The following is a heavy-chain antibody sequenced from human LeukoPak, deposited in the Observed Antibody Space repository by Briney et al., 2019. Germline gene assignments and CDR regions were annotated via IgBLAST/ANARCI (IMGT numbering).Heavy chain of an antibody. V-gene: IGHV3-7*01. CDR1: GFAFSSYW. Sequence: TGGSLRLSCAVSGFAFSSYWMSWVRRAPGKGLEWVANIKRDGSEKYYVDSVKGRFTISRDNAKNSLFLQMNSLTAEDTAVYYCARGQTTFGPWGQGTLVTVSS. D-gene: IGHD1-7*01. J-gene: IGHJ5*02. CDR3: ARGQTTFGP. CDR2: IKRDGSEK.